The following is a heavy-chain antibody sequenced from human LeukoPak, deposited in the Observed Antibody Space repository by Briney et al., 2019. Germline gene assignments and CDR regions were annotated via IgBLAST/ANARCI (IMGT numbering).Heavy chain of an antibody. D-gene: IGHD3-16*01. J-gene: IGHJ6*04. CDR1: VYTFTVYY. Sequence: ASVNVSCKSSVYTFTVYYMHWVRQAPGQGREWMGWINPNSGDTNYAEKFQDRVTMTRDTSITTGYMGLSRLRSDDTAVYYCARDVERRGAGDVWGKGSTVTVSS. CDR3: ARDVERRGAGDV. V-gene: IGHV1-2*02. CDR2: INPNSGDT.